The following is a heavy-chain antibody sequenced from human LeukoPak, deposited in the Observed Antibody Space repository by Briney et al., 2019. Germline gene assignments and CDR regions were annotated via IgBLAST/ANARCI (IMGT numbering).Heavy chain of an antibody. J-gene: IGHJ3*02. CDR1: GFTFDDYA. Sequence: GRSLRLSCAVSGFTFDDYAIHSVRQAPGKGLGWVSGISWNSGSIGYADSVKGRFTIPRDNAKNSLYLQMNSLRAEDTALYYCAKDLYDSSENDAFDIWGQGTMVTVSS. CDR3: AKDLYDSSENDAFDI. V-gene: IGHV3-9*01. CDR2: ISWNSGSI. D-gene: IGHD3-22*01.